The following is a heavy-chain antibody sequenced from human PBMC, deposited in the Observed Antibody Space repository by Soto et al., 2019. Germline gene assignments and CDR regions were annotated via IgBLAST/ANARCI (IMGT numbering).Heavy chain of an antibody. CDR2: IYSGGTT. D-gene: IGHD3-22*01. CDR3: ARDTYYSDNTNYHLFDY. J-gene: IGHJ4*02. V-gene: IGHV3-53*01. CDR1: GFTVSSSY. Sequence: EVQLVESGGGLIQPGGSLRLSCAASGFTVSSSYMSWVRQAPGKGLECVSLIYSGGTTHYADSVKGRFTISRDKSNNTLYLQMNSLRAEDTAVYYCARDTYYSDNTNYHLFDYWGQGTLVTVSS.